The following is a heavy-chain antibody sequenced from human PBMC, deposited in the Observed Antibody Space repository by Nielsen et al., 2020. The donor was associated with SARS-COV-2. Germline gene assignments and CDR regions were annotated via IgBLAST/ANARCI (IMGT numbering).Heavy chain of an antibody. J-gene: IGHJ4*02. CDR1: GFTFSTYA. V-gene: IGHV3-30*04. Sequence: GESLKISCAASGFTFSTYAMHWVRQAPGKGLEWVAVISYDGSNKYYADFVKGRFTISRDNSKNTVYLQMNSLRAEDTAVYYCAKENIVLMLYAPNDYWGQGTLVTVSS. D-gene: IGHD2-8*01. CDR2: ISYDGSNK. CDR3: AKENIVLMLYAPNDY.